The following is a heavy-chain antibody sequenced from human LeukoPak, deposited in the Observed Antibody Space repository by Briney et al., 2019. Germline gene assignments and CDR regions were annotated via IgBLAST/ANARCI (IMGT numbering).Heavy chain of an antibody. V-gene: IGHV4-4*07. CDR3: ARGGSGSAAGIFDY. D-gene: IGHD6-13*01. J-gene: IGHJ4*02. CDR2: IYTSGST. CDR1: GGSINNYY. Sequence: SETLSLTCTVSGGSINNYYYRWIRQPAGKGLEWIGRIYTSGSTNYNPSLKSRVTISVDTSKNQFSLKLSSVTAADTAVYYCARGGSGSAAGIFDYWGQGTLVTVSS.